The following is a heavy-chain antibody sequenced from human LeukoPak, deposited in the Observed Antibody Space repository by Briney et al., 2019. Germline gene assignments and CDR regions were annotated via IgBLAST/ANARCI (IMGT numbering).Heavy chain of an antibody. CDR3: ARDPAAQVFDY. D-gene: IGHD6-13*01. V-gene: IGHV1-69*04. CDR2: IIPILSIA. CDR1: GGTFSSYA. J-gene: IGHJ4*02. Sequence: SVKVSCKASGGTFSSYAISWVRQAPGQGLEWMGRIIPILSIANYAQKFQGRVTITADKSTSTAYMELSSLRSEDTAVYYCARDPAAQVFDYWGQGTLVTVSS.